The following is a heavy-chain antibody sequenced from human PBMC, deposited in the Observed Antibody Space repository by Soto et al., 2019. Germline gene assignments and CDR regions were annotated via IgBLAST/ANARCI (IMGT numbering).Heavy chain of an antibody. J-gene: IGHJ6*02. V-gene: IGHV4-31*03. CDR3: ARDHKWDGMDV. D-gene: IGHD1-26*01. Sequence: TLSLTGSVSGGSFSSDSFIWSWVRQFPGKGLEWIGYINYSGTTYYNPSLRSRITMSVDTSKNQLSLNLSSVTAADTAVYYCARDHKWDGMDVWGQGTTVTVSS. CDR2: INYSGTT. CDR1: GGSFSSDSFI.